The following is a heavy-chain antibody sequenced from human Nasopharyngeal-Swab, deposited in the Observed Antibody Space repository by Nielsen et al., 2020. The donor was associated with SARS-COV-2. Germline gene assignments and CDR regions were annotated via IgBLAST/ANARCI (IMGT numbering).Heavy chain of an antibody. J-gene: IGHJ6*03. CDR3: TRHVPCSSTSCYYMDV. CDR1: GFTFSGSA. V-gene: IGHV3-73*01. Sequence: GESLKISCAASGFTFSGSAMHWVRQASGKGLEWVGRISSKANSYATAYAASVKGRFTISRDDSKNTAYLQMNSLKTEDTAVYYCTRHVPCSSTSCYYMDVWGKGTTVTVSS. CDR2: ISSKANSYAT. D-gene: IGHD2-2*01.